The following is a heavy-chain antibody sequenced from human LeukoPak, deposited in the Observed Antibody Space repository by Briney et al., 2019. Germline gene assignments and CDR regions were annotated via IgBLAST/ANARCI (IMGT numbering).Heavy chain of an antibody. D-gene: IGHD3-3*01. Sequence: SETLSLTCTVSGGSISSYYWSWIRQPAGKGLEWIGRIYTSGSTNYNPSLKSRVTMSVDTSKNQFSLKLSSVTAADTAVYYCARDLGTYYDFWSFPPNFDYWGQGTLVTVSS. CDR1: GGSISSYY. J-gene: IGHJ4*02. CDR2: IYTSGST. V-gene: IGHV4-4*07. CDR3: ARDLGTYYDFWSFPPNFDY.